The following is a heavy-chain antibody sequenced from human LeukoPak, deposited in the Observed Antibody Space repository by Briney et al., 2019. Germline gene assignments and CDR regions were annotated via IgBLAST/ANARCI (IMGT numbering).Heavy chain of an antibody. CDR3: ARGGSGSYYTPIFDY. CDR1: GFTFDDYG. J-gene: IGHJ4*02. CDR2: INWNGGST. Sequence: GGSLRLSCAASGFTFDDYGMSWVRQAPGKGLEWVSGINWNGGSTGYADSVKGRFTISRDNAKNSLYLQMNSLRAEDTALYYCARGGSGSYYTPIFDYWGQGTLVTVSS. V-gene: IGHV3-20*04. D-gene: IGHD3-10*01.